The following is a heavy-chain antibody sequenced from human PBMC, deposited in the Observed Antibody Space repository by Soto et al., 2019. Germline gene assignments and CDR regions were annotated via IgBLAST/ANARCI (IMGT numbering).Heavy chain of an antibody. D-gene: IGHD3-9*01. CDR1: GFTFSSYS. Sequence: GGSLRLSCAASGFTFSSYSMNWVCQAPGKGLGWVSYISSSSSTIYYADSVKGRFTISRDNAKNSLYLQMNSLRDEDTAVYYCARDLSYYDILTGYYPTDYWGQGTLVTVSS. CDR2: ISSSSSTI. J-gene: IGHJ4*02. V-gene: IGHV3-48*02. CDR3: ARDLSYYDILTGYYPTDY.